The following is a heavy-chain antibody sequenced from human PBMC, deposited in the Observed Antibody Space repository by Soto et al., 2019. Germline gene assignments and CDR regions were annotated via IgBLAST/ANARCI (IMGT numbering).Heavy chain of an antibody. V-gene: IGHV5-51*01. CDR2: IYPGDSDT. CDR1: GYSFTSYW. Sequence: GGSLRLSCKGSGYSFTSYWIGWVRQMPGRGLEWMGIIYPGDSDTRYSPSFQGQVTISADKSISTAYLQWSSLKASDTAMYYCALWDSTGPQGRGPFDYWGQGTLVTVSS. D-gene: IGHD2-8*02. J-gene: IGHJ4*02. CDR3: ALWDSTGPQGRGPFDY.